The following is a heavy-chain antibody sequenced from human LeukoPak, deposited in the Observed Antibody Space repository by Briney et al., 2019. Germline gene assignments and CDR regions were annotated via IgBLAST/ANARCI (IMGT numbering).Heavy chain of an antibody. CDR2: IIPNSGGT. CDR1: GYTFTAYY. Sequence: GASVKVSCKASGYTFTAYYIHWVRQAPGQGPGWMGWIIPNSGGTNYAQKFQGRVTMTRDTSISTAYMEVSRLTSDDTAVYYCARSIRSGGNYWGQGTLVTVSS. V-gene: IGHV1-2*02. CDR3: ARSIRSGGNY. D-gene: IGHD2-15*01. J-gene: IGHJ4*02.